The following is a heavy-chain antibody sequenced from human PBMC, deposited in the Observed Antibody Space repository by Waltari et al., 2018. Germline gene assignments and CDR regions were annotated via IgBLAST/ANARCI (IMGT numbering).Heavy chain of an antibody. D-gene: IGHD4-17*01. J-gene: IGHJ6*02. V-gene: IGHV4-38-2*01. CDR1: GYSISSGYH. CDR3: ATLRA. CDR2: IYHSGST. Sequence: QVQLQESGPGLVKPSETLSITCAVSGYSISSGYHWGWIRQPPGKGLGWIGIIYHSGSTYYNPSLKSRVTISVDTSKNQFSLKLSSVTAADTAVYYCATLRAWGQGTTVTVSS.